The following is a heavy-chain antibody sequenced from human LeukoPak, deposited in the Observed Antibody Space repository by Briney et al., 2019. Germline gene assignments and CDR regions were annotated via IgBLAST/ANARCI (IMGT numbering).Heavy chain of an antibody. CDR1: GFTFSRYA. CDR2: VSGSGGST. D-gene: IGHD3-10*01. V-gene: IGHV3-23*01. J-gene: IGHJ3*01. CDR3: AKRMIRGVNHDAFDL. Sequence: GGSLRLSCAASGFTFSRYAMSWVRQAPGKGLEWVSAVSGSGGSTYYADSVKGLFTIPRDNSKNTLYQQMNSLRAEDTAVYYCAKRMIRGVNHDAFDLWGQGTMVTVSS.